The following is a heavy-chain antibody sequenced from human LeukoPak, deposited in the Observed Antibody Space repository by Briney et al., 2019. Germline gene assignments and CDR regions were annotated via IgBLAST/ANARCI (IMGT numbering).Heavy chain of an antibody. Sequence: GGSLRLSCAASGFTFSSYAMSWVRQAPGKGLEWVSAISGSGGSTYYADSVKGRFTISRDNSKNTLYLQMNSLRAEDTAVYYCAKDPARVVGAIHDYWGQGTLVTVSS. V-gene: IGHV3-23*01. CDR3: AKDPARVVGAIHDY. CDR2: ISGSGGST. J-gene: IGHJ4*02. CDR1: GFTFSSYA. D-gene: IGHD1-26*01.